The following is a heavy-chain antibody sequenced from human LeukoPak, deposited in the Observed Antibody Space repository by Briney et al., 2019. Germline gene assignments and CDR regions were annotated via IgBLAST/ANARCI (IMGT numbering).Heavy chain of an antibody. Sequence: SETLSLTCAVYGGSFSGYYWSWIRQPPGKGLEWIGEINHSGSTNYNPSLKSRVTISVDTSKNQFSLKLSSVTAADTAVYYCARVSEYGGKVQWFDPWGQGTLVTVSS. J-gene: IGHJ5*02. CDR3: ARVSEYGGKVQWFDP. V-gene: IGHV4-34*01. D-gene: IGHD4-23*01. CDR1: GGSFSGYY. CDR2: INHSGST.